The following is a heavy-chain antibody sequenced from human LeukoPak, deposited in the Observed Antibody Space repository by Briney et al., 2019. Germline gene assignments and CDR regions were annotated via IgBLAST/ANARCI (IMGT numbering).Heavy chain of an antibody. Sequence: SVKVSCKASGGTFSSYAISWVRQAPGQGLEWMGGIIPIFGTANYAQKFQGRVTITADESTSTAYMELSSLRSEDTAVYYCATYYDILTGWGFDPWGQGTLVTVSS. CDR3: ATYYDILTGWGFDP. V-gene: IGHV1-69*13. J-gene: IGHJ5*02. CDR1: GGTFSSYA. CDR2: IIPIFGTA. D-gene: IGHD3-9*01.